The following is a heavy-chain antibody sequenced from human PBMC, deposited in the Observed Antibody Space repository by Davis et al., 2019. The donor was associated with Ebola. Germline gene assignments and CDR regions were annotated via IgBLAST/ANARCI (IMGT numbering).Heavy chain of an antibody. V-gene: IGHV3-30*18. D-gene: IGHD6-19*01. Sequence: GESLKISCAASGFTFSSYGMHWVRQAPGKGLEWVAVISYDGSNKYYADSVKGRFTISRDNSKNTLYLQMNSLRAEDTAVYYCAKHTYTNGWSPFDSWGQGTLVTVSS. CDR1: GFTFSSYG. CDR2: ISYDGSNK. J-gene: IGHJ4*02. CDR3: AKHTYTNGWSPFDS.